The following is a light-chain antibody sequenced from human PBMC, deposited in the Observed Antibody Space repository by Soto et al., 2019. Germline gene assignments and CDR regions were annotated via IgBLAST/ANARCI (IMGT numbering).Light chain of an antibody. J-gene: IGKJ4*01. V-gene: IGKV3D-20*02. Sequence: EIVFTQSPGTLSLSPGERATLSCRASQSVPSNFLAWYQQKPGQAPRLLIYGVSSRATGIPDRFSGSGSGTDFTLTISRLEPEDFAVYYCQQRNNWPPVTFGGGTKVEIK. CDR3: QQRNNWPPVT. CDR1: QSVPSNF. CDR2: GVS.